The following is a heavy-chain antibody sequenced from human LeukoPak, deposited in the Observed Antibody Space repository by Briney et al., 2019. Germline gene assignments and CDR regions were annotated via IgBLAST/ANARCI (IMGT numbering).Heavy chain of an antibody. V-gene: IGHV4-34*01. D-gene: IGHD2-2*01. Sequence: SETLSLTCAVYGGSFSGYYWSWIRQPPGKGLEWIGSIYYSGSTYYNPSLKSRVTISVDTSKNQFSLKLSSVTAADTAVYYCARTAFIVVVPAAKDVDFYYYGMDVWGQGTTVTVSS. CDR2: IYYSGST. CDR1: GGSFSGYY. J-gene: IGHJ6*02. CDR3: ARTAFIVVVPAAKDVDFYYYGMDV.